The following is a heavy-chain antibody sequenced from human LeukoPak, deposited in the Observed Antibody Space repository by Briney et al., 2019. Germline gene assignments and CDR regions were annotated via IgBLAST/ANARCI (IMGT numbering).Heavy chain of an antibody. Sequence: GGSLRLSCAASGFTFNTYTMNWVRQAPGKGLEWVSSITASSTAIYSADSVKGRFTISRDNSKNTLYLQMNSLRAEDTAVYYCAKSGLRGYYDSSGYQIDYWGQGTLVTVSS. CDR2: ITASSTAI. D-gene: IGHD3-22*01. CDR3: AKSGLRGYYDSSGYQIDY. J-gene: IGHJ4*02. V-gene: IGHV3-21*04. CDR1: GFTFNTYT.